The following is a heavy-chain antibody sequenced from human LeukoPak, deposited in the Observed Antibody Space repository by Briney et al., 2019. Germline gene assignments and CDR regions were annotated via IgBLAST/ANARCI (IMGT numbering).Heavy chain of an antibody. D-gene: IGHD3-3*01. V-gene: IGHV3-23*01. J-gene: IGHJ3*02. CDR3: AKDLSGITIFGVVIIPDAFDI. Sequence: GGFLRLSCAASGFTFSSYAMSWVRQAPGKGLEWVSAISGSGGSTYYADSVKGRFTISRDNSKNTLYLQMNSLRAEDTAVYYCAKDLSGITIFGVVIIPDAFDIWGQGTMVTVSS. CDR1: GFTFSSYA. CDR2: ISGSGGST.